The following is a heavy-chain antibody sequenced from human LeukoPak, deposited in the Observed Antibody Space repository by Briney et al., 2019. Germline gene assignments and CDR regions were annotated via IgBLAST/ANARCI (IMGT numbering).Heavy chain of an antibody. CDR2: ISSSSSYI. D-gene: IGHD2-2*01. V-gene: IGHV3-21*01. J-gene: IGHJ4*02. CDR3: ARVPHCSSTSCHLFDY. CDR1: GFTFSSYS. Sequence: GGSLRLSCAASGFTFSSYSMNWVRQAPGKGLEWVSSISSSSSYIYYADSVKGRFTISRDNAKNSLYLQMNSLRAEDTAVYYCARVPHCSSTSCHLFDYWGQGTLVTVSS.